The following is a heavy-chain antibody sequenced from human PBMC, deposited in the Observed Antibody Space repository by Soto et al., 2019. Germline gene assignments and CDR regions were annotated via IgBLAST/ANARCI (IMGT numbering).Heavy chain of an antibody. CDR1: GFTFSSYW. V-gene: IGHV3-7*05. Sequence: GGSLRLSCAASGFTFSSYWMSWVRQAPGKGLEWVANIKQDGSEKYYVDSVKGRFTISRDNAKNSLYLQMNSLRAEDTAVYYCARAGGFIVVVVAATAGAFDIWGQGTMVTVSS. D-gene: IGHD2-15*01. J-gene: IGHJ3*02. CDR3: ARAGGFIVVVVAATAGAFDI. CDR2: IKQDGSEK.